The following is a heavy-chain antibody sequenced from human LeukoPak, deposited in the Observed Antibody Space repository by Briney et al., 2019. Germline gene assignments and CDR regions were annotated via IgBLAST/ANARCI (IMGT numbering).Heavy chain of an antibody. V-gene: IGHV1-18*01. D-gene: IGHD3-22*01. J-gene: IGHJ3*02. CDR3: ARDLHNYYDSSGYYPDSFDI. CDR2: ISAYNGNT. Sequence: ASVTVSCKASGYTFTSYGISWVRQAPGQGLEWMGWISAYNGNTNYAQKLQGRVTMTTDTSTSTAYTELRSLRSDATAVYYCARDLHNYYDSSGYYPDSFDIWGQGTMVTVSS. CDR1: GYTFTSYG.